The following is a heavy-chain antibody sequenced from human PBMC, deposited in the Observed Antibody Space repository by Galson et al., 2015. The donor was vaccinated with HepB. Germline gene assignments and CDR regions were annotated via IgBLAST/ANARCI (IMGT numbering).Heavy chain of an antibody. CDR3: GRTHGSQGFYFDY. J-gene: IGHJ4*02. Sequence: SLRLSCAASGFTFTSYAMHWVRQAPGKGLEWVTVIAYDGSNKYYIDSVKGRFTISRDNSKNTLYLQMNDLRTDDTAVYYCGRTHGSQGFYFDYWGQGILVTVSS. CDR1: GFTFTSYA. D-gene: IGHD5-24*01. V-gene: IGHV3-30*03. CDR2: IAYDGSNK.